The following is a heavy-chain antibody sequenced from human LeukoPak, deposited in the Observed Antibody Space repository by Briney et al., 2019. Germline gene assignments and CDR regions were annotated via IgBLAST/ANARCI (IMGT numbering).Heavy chain of an antibody. CDR2: FDPEDGET. Sequence: GASVKVSYKVSGYTLTELSMHWVRQAPGKGLEWMGGFDPEDGETIYAQKFQGRVTMTEDTSTDTAYMELSSLRSEDTAVYYCATGKTGYGFADYWGQGTLVTVSS. CDR1: GYTLTELS. D-gene: IGHD6-13*01. V-gene: IGHV1-24*01. J-gene: IGHJ4*02. CDR3: ATGKTGYGFADY.